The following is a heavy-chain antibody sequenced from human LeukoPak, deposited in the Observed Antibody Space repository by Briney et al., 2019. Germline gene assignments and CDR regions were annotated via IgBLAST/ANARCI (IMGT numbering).Heavy chain of an antibody. Sequence: GGSLRDSCAASGFTFTSYAMSWVRQAPGKGLEWVSAISGSGGSTYSADSVKGRFTISRDNSKSTVYLQMNSLRAEDTAVYYCAKDRGYDVLTGFYDYWGQGTLVTVSS. CDR2: ISGSGGST. V-gene: IGHV3-23*01. CDR3: AKDRGYDVLTGFYDY. J-gene: IGHJ4*02. D-gene: IGHD3-9*01. CDR1: GFTFTSYA.